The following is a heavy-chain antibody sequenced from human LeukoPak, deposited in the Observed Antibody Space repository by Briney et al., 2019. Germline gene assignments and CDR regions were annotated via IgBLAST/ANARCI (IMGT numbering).Heavy chain of an antibody. D-gene: IGHD3-10*01. J-gene: IGHJ4*02. CDR1: GGSISSGSYY. CDR3: ARDREVYGSGSYYSHLDY. Sequence: SETLSLTCTVSGGSISSGSYYWSWIRQPAGKGLEWIGRIYTSGSTNYNPSLKSRVTISIDTSKNQFSLKLGSVTAADAAVYYCARDREVYGSGSYYSHLDYWGQGTLVTVSS. V-gene: IGHV4-61*02. CDR2: IYTSGST.